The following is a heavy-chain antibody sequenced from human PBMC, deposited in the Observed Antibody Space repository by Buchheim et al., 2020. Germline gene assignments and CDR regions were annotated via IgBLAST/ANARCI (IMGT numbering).Heavy chain of an antibody. CDR1: GDSVSSGTFY. CDR3: ARRRRCGGDCYTFDF. CDR2: VFYSGST. Sequence: VQLQESGPGLVKPSETLSLTCYVSGDSVSSGTFYWSWVRRPPGKGLEWIGYVFYSGSTNYNPSLKSRVSIPPQLSQNQFSLKLDSVTAADTAVYYCARRRRCGGDCYTFDFWGQGTL. V-gene: IGHV4-61*01. D-gene: IGHD2-21*02. J-gene: IGHJ4*02.